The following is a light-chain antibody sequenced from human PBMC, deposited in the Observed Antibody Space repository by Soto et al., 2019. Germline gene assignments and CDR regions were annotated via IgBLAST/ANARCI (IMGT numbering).Light chain of an antibody. J-gene: IGLJ3*02. CDR3: SSYTTVNTVVV. CDR2: EVT. V-gene: IGLV2-14*01. CDR1: TSDIGAYNY. Sequence: QSALTQPASVSGSPGQSITFSCTGPTSDIGAYNYVSWYQHHPGKAPKLLIYEVTARPSGGSDRFSGSKSGTKASLTISGRQDEEDADYFCSSYTTVNTVVVFGGGTKVTVL.